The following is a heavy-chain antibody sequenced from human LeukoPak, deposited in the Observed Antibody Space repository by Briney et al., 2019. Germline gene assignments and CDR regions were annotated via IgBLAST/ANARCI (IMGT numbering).Heavy chain of an antibody. J-gene: IGHJ4*02. CDR3: AREGNLWEPADFDY. V-gene: IGHV1-2*02. CDR2: INPNSGGT. Sequence: ASVKVSCKASGYTFTGYYMHWVRQAPGQGLEWMGWINPNSGGTNYAQKFQGRVTMTRDTSISTAYMELSRLRSDDTAVYYCAREGNLWEPADFDYWGQGTLVTVSS. CDR1: GYTFTGYY. D-gene: IGHD1-26*01.